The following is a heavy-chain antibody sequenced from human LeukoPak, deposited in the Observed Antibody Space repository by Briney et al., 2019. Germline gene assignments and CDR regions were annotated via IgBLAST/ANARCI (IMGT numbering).Heavy chain of an antibody. V-gene: IGHV4-34*01. CDR1: GGSFSPYY. J-gene: IGHJ4*02. CDR3: ARGGFHCGGDCYVDY. CDR2: INSSRST. D-gene: IGHD2-21*02. Sequence: SETLSLNSAVYGGSFSPYYWSWIRPPPGTGLEWIGDINSSRSTNYNPSLKSRVIISVDTSKNQFSLRRSSVPAADTAVYYGARGGFHCGGDCYVDYWGQGALVTVSS.